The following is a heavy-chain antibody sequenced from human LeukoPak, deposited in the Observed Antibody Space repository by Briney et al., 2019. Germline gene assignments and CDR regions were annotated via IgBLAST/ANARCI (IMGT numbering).Heavy chain of an antibody. CDR2: INHSGST. V-gene: IGHV4-34*01. CDR1: GGSFSGYY. D-gene: IGHD3-10*01. Sequence: SETLSLTCAVYGGSFSGYYWGWIRQPPRKGLEWIGEINHSGSTNYNPSLKSRVTISVDTSKNQFSLKLSSVTAADTAVYYCARRRYYYGSGSSWFDPWGQGTLVTVSS. CDR3: ARRRYYYGSGSSWFDP. J-gene: IGHJ5*02.